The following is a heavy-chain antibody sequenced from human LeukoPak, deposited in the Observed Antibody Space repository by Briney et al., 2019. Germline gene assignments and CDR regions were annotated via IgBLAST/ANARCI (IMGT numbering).Heavy chain of an antibody. CDR2: IYYSGNT. J-gene: IGHJ4*02. CDR1: GGSISSSY. Sequence: PSETLSLTCTVSGGSISSSYWSWLRQPPGKGLEWIAYIYYSGNTNYNPSLKSRVTISVDRSKNQFSLKLSSVTAADTAVYYCARAKGDYWGQGILVTVSS. V-gene: IGHV4-59*01. CDR3: ARAKGDY.